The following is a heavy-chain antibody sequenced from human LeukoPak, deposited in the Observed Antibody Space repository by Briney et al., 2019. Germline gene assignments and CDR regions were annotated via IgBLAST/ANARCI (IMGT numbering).Heavy chain of an antibody. CDR3: AGDRSISWYYH. Sequence: SETLSLTCTVSGGSISSGSYYWSWIRQPAGKGLEWIGRIYTSGSTNYNPSLKSRVTISVDTSKNQFSLKLSSVTAADTAVYYCAGDRSISWYYHWGQGTLVTVSS. D-gene: IGHD6-13*01. V-gene: IGHV4-61*02. J-gene: IGHJ4*02. CDR1: GGSISSGSYY. CDR2: IYTSGST.